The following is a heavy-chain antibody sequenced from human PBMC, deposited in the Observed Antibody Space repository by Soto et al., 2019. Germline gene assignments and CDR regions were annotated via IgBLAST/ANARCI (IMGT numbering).Heavy chain of an antibody. CDR1: GFTFSSYG. CDR3: ARDLLLERFSFDY. CDR2: IWYDGSNK. J-gene: IGHJ4*02. V-gene: IGHV3-33*01. Sequence: QVQLVESGGGVVQPGRSLRLSCAASGFTFSSYGMHWVRQAPGKGLEWVAVIWYDGSNKYYADSGKGRFTISRDKSKNTLYLQMNSLRAEDTAVYYCARDLLLERFSFDYWGQGTLVTVSS. D-gene: IGHD1-1*01.